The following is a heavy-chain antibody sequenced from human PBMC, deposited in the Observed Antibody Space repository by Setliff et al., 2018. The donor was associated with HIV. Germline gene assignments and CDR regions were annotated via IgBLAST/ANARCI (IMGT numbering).Heavy chain of an antibody. CDR3: ASRWGSYYDTNGHPFDY. CDR1: GGSISNSRYY. CDR2: IYYSGST. V-gene: IGHV4-39*02. Sequence: PSETLSLTCTVSGGSISNSRYYWSWIRQPPGKGLEWIGSIYYSGSTYYNPSLQGRVTMFFDTSEDHFSLRLSSVTAADTAVYYCASRWGSYYDTNGHPFDYWGQGTLVTVSS. J-gene: IGHJ4*02. D-gene: IGHD3-22*01.